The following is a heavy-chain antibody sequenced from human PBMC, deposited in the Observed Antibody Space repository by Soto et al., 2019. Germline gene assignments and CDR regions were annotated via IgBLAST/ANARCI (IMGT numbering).Heavy chain of an antibody. D-gene: IGHD2-15*01. J-gene: IGHJ3*02. CDR2: IWYDGTTQ. V-gene: IGHV3-33*01. Sequence: PGGSLRLSCAAPGFTFSSYAMHWVRRAPGKGLEWVAAIWYDGTTQYYADSVKGRFAMSRDTSENTLYLQMNSLGAEDTAAYYCAPHVSCSGGSCQYDAFAIRGQGTMVTVSS. CDR3: APHVSCSGGSCQYDAFAI. CDR1: GFTFSSYA.